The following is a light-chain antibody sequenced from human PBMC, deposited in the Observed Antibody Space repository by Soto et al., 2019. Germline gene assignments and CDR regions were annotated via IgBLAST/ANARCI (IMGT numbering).Light chain of an antibody. CDR3: QQRYNWPTT. CDR2: DAS. V-gene: IGKV3-11*01. Sequence: EIVLTQSPATLSLSPGERATLSCRSSQSVGTYLAWYQHNPCQAPRLLIYDASNRATGIPARFSGSGSGTDFALTISSTEPEDFAVYYCQQRYNWPTTFGQGTKLEIK. J-gene: IGKJ2*01. CDR1: QSVGTY.